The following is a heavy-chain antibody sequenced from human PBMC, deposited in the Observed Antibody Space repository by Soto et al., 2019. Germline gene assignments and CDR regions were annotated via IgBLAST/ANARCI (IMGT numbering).Heavy chain of an antibody. Sequence: SGPTLVNPTQTLTLTCTFCGFSLSTSGMCVSWIRQPPGKALEWLARIDWDDDKYYSTSLKTRLTISKDTSKNQVVFTMTNMDPVDTGTYYYDSSGYPTAPFDYWGQGTLVTVSS. D-gene: IGHD3-22*01. CDR1: GFSLSTSGMC. J-gene: IGHJ4*02. CDR2: IDWDDDK. CDR3: DSSGYPTAPFDY. V-gene: IGHV2-70*11.